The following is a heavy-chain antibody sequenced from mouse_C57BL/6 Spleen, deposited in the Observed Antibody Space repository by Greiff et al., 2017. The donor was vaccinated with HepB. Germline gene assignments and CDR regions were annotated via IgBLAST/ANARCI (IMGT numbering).Heavy chain of an antibody. Sequence: EVKLQESGPGLVKPSQTVFLTCTVTGISITTGNYRWSWIRQFPGNKLEWIGYIYYSGTITYNPSLTSRTTITRDTPKNQFFLEMNSLTAEDTATYYCAREGNSNYDYAMDYWGQGTSVTVSS. J-gene: IGHJ4*01. CDR1: GISITTGNYR. D-gene: IGHD2-5*01. CDR3: AREGNSNYDYAMDY. V-gene: IGHV3-5*01. CDR2: IYYSGTI.